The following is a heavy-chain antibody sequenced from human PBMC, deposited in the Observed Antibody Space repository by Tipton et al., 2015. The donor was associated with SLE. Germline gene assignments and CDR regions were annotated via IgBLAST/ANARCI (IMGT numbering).Heavy chain of an antibody. Sequence: SPRLSCATSGFTFSSYALSWARRAPGKGLEWVSAISGGGGSTYYADFVKGRFSISIDKSKKTLFLQMNSLRVDDTATYYCAKFEKTTDFYLDSWGQGTLVSVSS. CDR2: ISGGGGST. V-gene: IGHV3-23*01. CDR3: AKFEKTTDFYLDS. J-gene: IGHJ4*02. CDR1: GFTFSSYA. D-gene: IGHD1/OR15-1a*01.